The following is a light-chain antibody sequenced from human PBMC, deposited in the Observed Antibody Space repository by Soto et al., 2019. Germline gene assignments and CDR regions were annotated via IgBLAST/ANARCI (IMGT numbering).Light chain of an antibody. CDR2: STS. Sequence: EIVMTQSPATVSVSPGESATLSCRASQSVGSSLVWYQQKPGQAPRLVIYSTSARATDFPARFSGSGSGTEFTLTFRRLQSEDFARYDCQQYDTWPRTFGQGTKVEI. CDR1: QSVGSS. V-gene: IGKV3-15*01. J-gene: IGKJ1*01. CDR3: QQYDTWPRT.